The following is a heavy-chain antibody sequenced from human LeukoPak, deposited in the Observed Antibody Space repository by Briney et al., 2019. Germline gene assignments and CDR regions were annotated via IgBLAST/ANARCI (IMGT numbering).Heavy chain of an antibody. CDR2: INWNGGST. D-gene: IGHD6-13*01. Sequence: GGSLRLSCAASGFTFDDYGMSWVRQAPGKGLEWVSGINWNGGSTGYADSVKGRFTISRDNAKNSLYLQMNSLRAEDTALYYCARGGIAAARGWGASYYYYYYMDVWGKGTTVTVSS. V-gene: IGHV3-20*04. CDR1: GFTFDDYG. CDR3: ARGGIAAARGWGASYYYYYYMDV. J-gene: IGHJ6*03.